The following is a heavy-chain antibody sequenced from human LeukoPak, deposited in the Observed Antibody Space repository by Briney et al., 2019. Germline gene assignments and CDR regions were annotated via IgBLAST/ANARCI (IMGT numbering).Heavy chain of an antibody. CDR2: IIPIFGTA. Sequence: SVKVSCKASGGTFSRYAISWVRQAPGQGLEWMGGIIPIFGTANYAQKSQGRVTITTDESTSTAYMEPSSLRSEDTAVYYCARDDGSSGYYHRVWFDPWGQGTLVTVSS. CDR1: GGTFSRYA. CDR3: ARDDGSSGYYHRVWFDP. J-gene: IGHJ5*02. V-gene: IGHV1-69*05. D-gene: IGHD3-22*01.